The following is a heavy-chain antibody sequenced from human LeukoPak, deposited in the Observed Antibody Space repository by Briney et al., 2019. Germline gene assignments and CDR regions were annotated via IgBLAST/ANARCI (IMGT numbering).Heavy chain of an antibody. Sequence: GRSLRLSCAASGFTFSSYGMHWVRQAPGKGLEWVAVISYDGSNKYYADSVKGRFTISRDNTKNTLYLQMNSLRAEDTAVYYCARDRPHYGSGSYNHGYYGMDVWGQGTTVTVSS. CDR2: ISYDGSNK. J-gene: IGHJ6*02. D-gene: IGHD3-10*01. CDR1: GFTFSSYG. CDR3: ARDRPHYGSGSYNHGYYGMDV. V-gene: IGHV3-30*03.